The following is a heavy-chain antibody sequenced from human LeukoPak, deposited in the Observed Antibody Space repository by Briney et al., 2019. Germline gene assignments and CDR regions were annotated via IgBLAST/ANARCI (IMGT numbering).Heavy chain of an antibody. CDR2: INSDGSST. V-gene: IGHV3-74*01. CDR3: ARDSIVGATPCDY. CDR1: GFTFSSYW. J-gene: IGHJ4*02. D-gene: IGHD1-26*01. Sequence: PGGSLRLSRAASGFTFSSYWMHWVRQAPGKGLVWVSRINSDGSSTSYADSVKGRFTISRDNAKDTLYLQMNSLRAEDTAVYYCARDSIVGATPCDYWGQGTLVTVSS.